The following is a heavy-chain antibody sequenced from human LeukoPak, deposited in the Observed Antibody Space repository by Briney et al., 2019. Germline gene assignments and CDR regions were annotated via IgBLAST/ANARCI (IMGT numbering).Heavy chain of an antibody. CDR3: AREVPAATYYYYYGMDV. V-gene: IGHV3-9*01. Sequence: GGSLRLSCAASGFTFDDYAMHWVRQAPGKGLEWVSGISWNSGSIGYADSVKGRFTISRDNAKNSLYLQMNSLRAEDTALYYCAREVPAATYYYYYGMDVWGQGTTVTVSS. J-gene: IGHJ6*02. CDR1: GFTFDDYA. D-gene: IGHD2-2*01. CDR2: ISWNSGSI.